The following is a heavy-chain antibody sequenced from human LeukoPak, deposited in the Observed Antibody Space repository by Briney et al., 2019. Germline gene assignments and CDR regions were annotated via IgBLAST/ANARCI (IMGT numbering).Heavy chain of an antibody. CDR2: IYTSGST. D-gene: IGHD4-17*01. J-gene: IGHJ5*02. Sequence: ASQTLSLTCTVSGGSISSGSYYWSWIRQPAGKGLEWIGRIYTSGSTNYNPSLKSRVTISVDTSKNQFSLKLSSVTAADTAVYYCAREKTTVTTDSGGWFDPWGQGTLVTVSS. CDR3: AREKTTVTTDSGGWFDP. CDR1: GGSISSGSYY. V-gene: IGHV4-61*02.